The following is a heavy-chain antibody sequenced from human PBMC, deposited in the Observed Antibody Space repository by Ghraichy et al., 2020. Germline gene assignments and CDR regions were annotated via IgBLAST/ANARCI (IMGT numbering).Heavy chain of an antibody. Sequence: GGSLRLSCAASGFTFSSYAMHWVRQAPGKGLEWVAVISYDGSNKYYADSVKGRFTISRDNSKNTLYLQMNSLRAEDTAVYYCARDYDWSTAGYYYYYMDVWGKGTTVTVSS. CDR1: GFTFSSYA. CDR3: ARDYDWSTAGYYYYYMDV. D-gene: IGHD3-9*01. CDR2: ISYDGSNK. J-gene: IGHJ6*03. V-gene: IGHV3-30-3*01.